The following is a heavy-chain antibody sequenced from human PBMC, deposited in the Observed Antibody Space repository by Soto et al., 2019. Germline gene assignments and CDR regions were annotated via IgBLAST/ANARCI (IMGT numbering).Heavy chain of an antibody. V-gene: IGHV4-31*03. CDR2: IYYSGST. CDR3: ERVIDIVATGGNAFDI. J-gene: IGHJ3*02. D-gene: IGHD5-12*01. CDR1: GGSISSGGHY. Sequence: SETLSLTCTVSGGSISSGGHYWSWIRQHPGKGLEWIGYIYYSGSTYYNPSLKSRVTISVDTSKNQFSLKLSSVTAADTAVYYCERVIDIVATGGNAFDIWGQGPMVT.